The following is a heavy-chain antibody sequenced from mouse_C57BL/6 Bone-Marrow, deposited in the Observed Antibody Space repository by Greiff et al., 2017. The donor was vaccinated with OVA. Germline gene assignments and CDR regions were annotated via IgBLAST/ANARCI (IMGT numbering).Heavy chain of an antibody. D-gene: IGHD1-1*01. CDR2: IDPETGGT. Sequence: QVQLQQSGAELVRPGASVTLSCKASGYTFTDYEMHWVKQTPVHGLEWIGAIDPETGGTAYNQKFKGKAIPTADKSSSTAYMELRSLTSEDSAVYYCTRGDGSSPHWYFDVWGTGTTVTVSS. V-gene: IGHV1-15*01. J-gene: IGHJ1*03. CDR3: TRGDGSSPHWYFDV. CDR1: GYTFTDYE.